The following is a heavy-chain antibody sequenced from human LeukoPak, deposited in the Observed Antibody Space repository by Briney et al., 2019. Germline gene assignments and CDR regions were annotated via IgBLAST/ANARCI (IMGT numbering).Heavy chain of an antibody. CDR1: GGSFSGYY. CDR3: ARDTAMGDY. V-gene: IGHV4-34*01. Sequence: SETLSLTCAVYGGSFSGYYWGCIRQPPGKGLEWIGGIYYSGSTYYNPSLKSRVTISVDTSKNQFSLKLNSVTAADTAVYYCARDTAMGDYWGQGTLVTVSS. D-gene: IGHD5-18*01. J-gene: IGHJ4*02. CDR2: IYYSGST.